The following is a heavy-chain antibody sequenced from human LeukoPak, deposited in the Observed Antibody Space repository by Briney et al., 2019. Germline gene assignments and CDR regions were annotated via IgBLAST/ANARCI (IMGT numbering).Heavy chain of an antibody. CDR2: IIPIFGTA. V-gene: IGHV1-69*05. CDR3: ATGLGNAKTIVVVPAAIKGYYYMDV. J-gene: IGHJ6*03. CDR1: GGTFSSYA. D-gene: IGHD2-2*02. Sequence: SVKVSCKASGGTFSSYAISWVRQAPGQGLEWMGGIIPIFGTANYAQKFQGRVTITTDESTSTAYMELRSLRSEGTAVYYCATGLGNAKTIVVVPAAIKGYYYMDVWGKGTTVTVSS.